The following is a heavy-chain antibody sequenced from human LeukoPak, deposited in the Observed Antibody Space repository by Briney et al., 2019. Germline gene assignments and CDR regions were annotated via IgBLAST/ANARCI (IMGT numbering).Heavy chain of an antibody. CDR3: ARAFSTGYHSYDAFDI. Sequence: ASVKGSCKASGYTFTSYDINWARQATGQGLEWMGWMNPNSGNTGYAQKFQGRVTMTRNTSISTAYMELSSLRSEDTAVYYCARAFSTGYHSYDAFDIWGQGTMVTVSS. J-gene: IGHJ3*02. CDR1: GYTFTSYD. CDR2: MNPNSGNT. V-gene: IGHV1-8*01. D-gene: IGHD3-9*01.